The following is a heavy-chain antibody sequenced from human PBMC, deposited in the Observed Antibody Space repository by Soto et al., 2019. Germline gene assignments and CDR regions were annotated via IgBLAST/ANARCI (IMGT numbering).Heavy chain of an antibody. J-gene: IGHJ5*02. Sequence: VKVSCKASGYTFTSYYMHWVRQAPGQGLEWMGIINPSGGSTSYAQKFQGRVTMTRDTSTSTVYMELSSLRSEDTAVYYCARDPYNWNDFNWFDPWGQGTLVTVSS. CDR3: ARDPYNWNDFNWFDP. D-gene: IGHD1-20*01. V-gene: IGHV1-46*01. CDR2: INPSGGST. CDR1: GYTFTSYY.